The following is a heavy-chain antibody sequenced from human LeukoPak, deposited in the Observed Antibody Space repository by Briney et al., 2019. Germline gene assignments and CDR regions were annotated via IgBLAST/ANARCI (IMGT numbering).Heavy chain of an antibody. CDR2: ISYDGSNK. D-gene: IGHD2-15*01. CDR1: GFTFSSYG. J-gene: IGHJ4*02. V-gene: IGHV3-30*03. CDR3: ARGPLVVRGYFDY. Sequence: GGSLRLSCAASGFTFSSYGMHWVRQAPGKGLEWVAVISYDGSNKYYADSVKGRFTISRDNSKNTLYLQMNSLRAEDTAVYYCARGPLVVRGYFDYWGQGTLVTVSS.